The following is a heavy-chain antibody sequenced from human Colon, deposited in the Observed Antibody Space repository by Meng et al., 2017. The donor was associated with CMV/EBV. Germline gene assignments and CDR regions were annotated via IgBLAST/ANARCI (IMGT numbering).Heavy chain of an antibody. CDR3: TTIEKQYLNFNWFDP. Sequence: GESLKISCVVSGFNFKNAWMSWVRQAPGKGLEWIGRIKPHSDGATRDYAAPVQGRFSISRDDSKNTLYLEMTSLKIEDTAVYYCTTIEKQYLNFNWFDPWGQGTLVTVSS. J-gene: IGHJ5*02. CDR1: GFNFKNAW. V-gene: IGHV3-15*01. CDR2: IKPHSDGATR. D-gene: IGHD4-11*01.